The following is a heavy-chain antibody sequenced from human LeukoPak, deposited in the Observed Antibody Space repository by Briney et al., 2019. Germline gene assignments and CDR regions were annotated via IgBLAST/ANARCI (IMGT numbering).Heavy chain of an antibody. V-gene: IGHV3-23*01. Sequence: GGSLRLPCAASGFTFSSYAMSWVRQAPGRGLEWVSSISTSGGSTYYADSVKGRFTISRDTSKNTLYLQMNSLRAEDTAVYYCAKDPRAGASAAEYFQHWGQGTLVTVSS. D-gene: IGHD1-26*01. CDR1: GFTFSSYA. J-gene: IGHJ1*01. CDR3: AKDPRAGASAAEYFQH. CDR2: ISTSGGST.